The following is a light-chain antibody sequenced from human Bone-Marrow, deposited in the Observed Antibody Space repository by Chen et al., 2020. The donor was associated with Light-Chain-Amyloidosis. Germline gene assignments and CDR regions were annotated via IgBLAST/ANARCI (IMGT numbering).Light chain of an antibody. CDR3: QQRSDWPIT. CDR2: DAT. J-gene: IGKJ5*01. Sequence: DIVLTQSPATLALSPGERATLSCRASQSVRRYLDWYQQKPGQAPRLLIYDATNRATGIPARFSGSGFGTGFTLTINSLEPEDFAVYYCQQRSDWPITFGQGTRLEIK. V-gene: IGKV3-11*01. CDR1: QSVRRY.